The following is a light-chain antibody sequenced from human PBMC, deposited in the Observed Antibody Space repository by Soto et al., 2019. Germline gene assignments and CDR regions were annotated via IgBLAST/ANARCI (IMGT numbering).Light chain of an antibody. CDR3: QQYGSPPLT. CDR1: QSVRSNY. J-gene: IGKJ4*01. CDR2: DAS. Sequence: EIVLTQSPGTLSLSPGERATLSCRASQSVRSNYLAWYQQKPGQAPRFLMYDASSRATGIPDRFSGSGSGTDFTLTISRLEPEDFAVYYCQQYGSPPLTFGGGTKVDI. V-gene: IGKV3-20*01.